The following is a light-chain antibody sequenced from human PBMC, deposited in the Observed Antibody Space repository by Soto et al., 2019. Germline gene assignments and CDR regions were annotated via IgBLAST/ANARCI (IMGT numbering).Light chain of an antibody. CDR3: QQSYSTPVD. CDR2: AAS. J-gene: IGKJ2*01. Sequence: DIQMTQSPSSLSASVGDRVTITFRASQSISSYLNWYQHKPGKAPRLLIYAASSLQSGVPSRFSGSGSGTDFTLTISSLQSEDSAAYYCQQSYSTPVDFGQGTKLEIK. V-gene: IGKV1-39*01. CDR1: QSISSY.